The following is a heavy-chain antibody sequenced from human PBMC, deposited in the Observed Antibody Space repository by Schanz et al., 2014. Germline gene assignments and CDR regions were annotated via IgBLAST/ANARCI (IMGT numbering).Heavy chain of an antibody. D-gene: IGHD5-12*01. CDR2: VFPNGIT. J-gene: IGHJ2*01. Sequence: QVQLQESGPGLVKPSQTLSLTCTVSGGSIRSGTYYWSWIRQPAGKALEWVGRVFPNGITNYNPSLKSRVPIALDTPKNQFSLTLMPLTAADTAVYYCARDPTWRLDLWGRGTLVTVSS. CDR3: ARDPTWRLDL. CDR1: GGSIRSGTYY. V-gene: IGHV4-61*02.